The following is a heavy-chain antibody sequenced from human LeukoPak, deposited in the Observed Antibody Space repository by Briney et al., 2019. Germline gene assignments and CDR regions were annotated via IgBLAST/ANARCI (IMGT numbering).Heavy chain of an antibody. D-gene: IGHD6-13*01. J-gene: IGHJ5*02. Sequence: GGSLRLSCSASGFTFSKYAFHWVRQAPGKGLEWVSIISYDGSHKYYADSVKGRFTISRGDSNNTLFLQMNSLRPADTAVYYCARDQLFCSDGSCSAHNWFDPWGPGTLVTVSS. CDR2: ISYDGSHK. V-gene: IGHV3-30*04. CDR1: GFTFSKYA. CDR3: ARDQLFCSDGSCSAHNWFDP.